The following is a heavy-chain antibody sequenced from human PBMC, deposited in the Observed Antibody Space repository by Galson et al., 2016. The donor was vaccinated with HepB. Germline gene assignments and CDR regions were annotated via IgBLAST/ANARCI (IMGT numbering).Heavy chain of an antibody. CDR2: IYSDGNI. Sequence: SLRLSCAASGFTFTDHAMSWVRLVPGKGLEWVSVIYSDGNIYYADSVKGRFTISRDNAKNSLYLQMNSLRAEDTAVYYCARNKGWGYSYDYGMDVWGQGTTVTVSS. J-gene: IGHJ6*02. V-gene: IGHV3-69-1*01. D-gene: IGHD5-18*01. CDR1: GFTFTDHA. CDR3: ARNKGWGYSYDYGMDV.